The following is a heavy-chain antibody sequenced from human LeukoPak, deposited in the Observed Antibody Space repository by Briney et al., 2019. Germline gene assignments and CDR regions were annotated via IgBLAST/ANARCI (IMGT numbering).Heavy chain of an antibody. Sequence: PGRSLRLSCAASGFTFDDYAMHWVRQAPGKGLEWVSGISWNSGSIGYADSVKGRFTISRDNAKNSLYLQMNSLRAEDTALYYCAKGTRGHSYGPKMYDYYYYGMDVWGQGTTVTVSS. D-gene: IGHD5-18*01. J-gene: IGHJ6*02. V-gene: IGHV3-9*01. CDR3: AKGTRGHSYGPKMYDYYYYGMDV. CDR1: GFTFDDYA. CDR2: ISWNSGSI.